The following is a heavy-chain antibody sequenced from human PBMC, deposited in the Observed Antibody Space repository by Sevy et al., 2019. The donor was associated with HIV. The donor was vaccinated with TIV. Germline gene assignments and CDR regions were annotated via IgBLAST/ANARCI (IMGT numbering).Heavy chain of an antibody. CDR3: ARGTRYSGSYYLGDDAIDI. V-gene: IGHV3-13*01. Sequence: GGSLRLSCAASGFTFSRYDMHWVRQATGKGLEWVSSIGSAGDTYSPGSVKGRFTISRENAKKSLYLQMNSLRAGDTAVYYSARGTRYSGSYYLGDDAIDIWGQGTMVTVSS. D-gene: IGHD1-26*01. CDR1: GFTFSRYD. J-gene: IGHJ3*02. CDR2: IGSAGDT.